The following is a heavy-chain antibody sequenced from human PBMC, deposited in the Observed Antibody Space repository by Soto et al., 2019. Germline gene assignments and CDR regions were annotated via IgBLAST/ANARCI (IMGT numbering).Heavy chain of an antibody. V-gene: IGHV1-2*04. D-gene: IGHD3-10*01. Sequence: GASVKVSCKASGYTFTSYDINWVRQAPGQGLEWMGWINPNSGDTNYAQKYQGWVTMTRDTSISTAYMELSRLRSDDTAVYYCARALMVRGVPDYYYYMDVWGKGTTVTVSS. J-gene: IGHJ6*03. CDR2: INPNSGDT. CDR3: ARALMVRGVPDYYYYMDV. CDR1: GYTFTSYD.